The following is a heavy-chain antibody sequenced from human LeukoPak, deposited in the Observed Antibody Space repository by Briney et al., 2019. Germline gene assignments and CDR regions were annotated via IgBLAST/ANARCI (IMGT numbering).Heavy chain of an antibody. J-gene: IGHJ3*02. V-gene: IGHV3-23*01. CDR3: AKDSPGDAFDI. CDR2: ISGSGGST. D-gene: IGHD7-27*01. Sequence: KGLEWVSAISGSGGSTYYAESVKGRFSISRDNSKNTLDLQLNSLRAEDTAVYYCAKDSPGDAFDIWGQGTMVTVCS.